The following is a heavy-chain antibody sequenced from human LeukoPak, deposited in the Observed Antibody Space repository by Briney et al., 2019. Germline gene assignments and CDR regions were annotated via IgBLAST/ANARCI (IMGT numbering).Heavy chain of an antibody. V-gene: IGHV3-43*02. Sequence: PGGSLRLSCVVSGINFADYAMHWVRQPPGKGLEWVSLISADGGSTSSADSVKGRFSISRDNSKNSLYLQMNSLRSEDTAMYYCAKESGKFDYWGQGTLVAVSS. CDR2: ISADGGST. J-gene: IGHJ4*02. CDR1: GINFADYA. CDR3: AKESGKFDY.